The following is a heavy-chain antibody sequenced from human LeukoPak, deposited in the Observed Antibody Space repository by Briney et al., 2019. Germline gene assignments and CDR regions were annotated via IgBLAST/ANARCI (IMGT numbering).Heavy chain of an antibody. CDR2: ISYSGST. J-gene: IGHJ4*02. D-gene: IGHD5-12*01. CDR3: ARLASYSGYAYDY. V-gene: IGHV4-59*08. Sequence: SETLPLTCTVSGGSISRYYWSWVRQPPGKGLEWVGYISYSGSTNYNPSLKSRVTISVDTSKNQLSLKLSSVTAADTAVYYCARLASYSGYAYDYWGQGTLVTVSS. CDR1: GGSISRYY.